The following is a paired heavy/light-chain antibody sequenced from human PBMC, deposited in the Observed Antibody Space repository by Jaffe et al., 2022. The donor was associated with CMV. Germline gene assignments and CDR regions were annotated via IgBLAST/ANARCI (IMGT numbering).Heavy chain of an antibody. J-gene: IGHJ4*02. V-gene: IGHV4-59*01. CDR2: MHGSGIT. D-gene: IGHD3-3*01. CDR3: AREVLSRFPPYFDS. CDR1: GASIDTYY. Sequence: QVQLQESGPGLVKPSETLSLTCTVSGASIDTYYLSWLRQSPGKGLEWIGYMHGSGITNYNPSLRSRVAMSVDTAKNQFSLEVRSVTTADTAVYFCAREVLSRFPPYFDSWGQGTLVTVSS.
Light chain of an antibody. CDR2: AAS. CDR3: QQSYKTPRA. Sequence: DIQMTQSPSSLSASVGDRVTITCRASQSISSHLNWYQQKFGQAPKLLIYAASTLQSGVPSRFSGSGSGTDFTLTISSLQPEDFATYYCQQSYKTPRAFGQGTKVEIK. CDR1: QSISSH. J-gene: IGKJ1*01. V-gene: IGKV1-39*01.